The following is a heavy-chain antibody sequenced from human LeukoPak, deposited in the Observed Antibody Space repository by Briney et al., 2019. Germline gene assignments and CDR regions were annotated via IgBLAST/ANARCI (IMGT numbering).Heavy chain of an antibody. CDR1: GFTFSDSW. Sequence: QAGGSLRLSCAASGFTFSDSWMSWVRQAPGKGLEWVANIKQDGSEKYYVDPVEGRFTISRDNAKNSVSLQMNSLRGEDTAVYYCVRALGSSSADFWGQGTLVTVSS. CDR2: IKQDGSEK. V-gene: IGHV3-7*01. D-gene: IGHD6-6*01. CDR3: VRALGSSSADF. J-gene: IGHJ4*02.